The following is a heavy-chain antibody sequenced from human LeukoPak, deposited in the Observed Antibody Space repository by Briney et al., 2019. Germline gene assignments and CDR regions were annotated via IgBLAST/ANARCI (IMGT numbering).Heavy chain of an antibody. CDR2: IYYSGST. J-gene: IGHJ6*02. V-gene: IGHV4-59*08. CDR1: GGSISSYY. D-gene: IGHD6-19*01. Sequence: SETLSLTCTVSGGSISSYYWSWIRQPPVKGLEWIGYIYYSGSTNYNPSLKSRVTISVDTSKNQFSLKLSSVTAADTAVYYCARGYSSGWYIYYYGMDVWGQGTTVTVSS. CDR3: ARGYSSGWYIYYYGMDV.